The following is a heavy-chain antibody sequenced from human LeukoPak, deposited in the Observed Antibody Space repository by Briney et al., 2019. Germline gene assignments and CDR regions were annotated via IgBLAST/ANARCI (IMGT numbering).Heavy chain of an antibody. V-gene: IGHV3-21*01. CDR2: ISSSSSYI. CDR1: GFTFSSYS. CDR3: ARADIVVVISNFDY. Sequence: PGGSLRLSCAASGFTFSSYSMNWVRQAPGKGLEWVSSISSSSSYIYYADSVKGRFTISRDNAKNSLYLQMNSLRAEDTAVCYCARADIVVVISNFDYWGQGTLVTVSS. D-gene: IGHD2-21*01. J-gene: IGHJ4*02.